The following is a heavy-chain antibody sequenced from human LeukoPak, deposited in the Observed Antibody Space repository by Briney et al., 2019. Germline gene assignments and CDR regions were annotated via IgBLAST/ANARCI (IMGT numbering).Heavy chain of an antibody. V-gene: IGHV3-23*01. J-gene: IGHJ4*02. CDR1: GFTFSSYA. Sequence: HPGGSLRLSCAASGFTFSSYAMSWVRQAPGKGLEWVSAISGSGGSTYYADSVKGRFTISRDNSKNTLYLQMNSLRAEDTAVYYCVKDGEMVDYFDYWGQGTLVTVSS. CDR2: ISGSGGST. D-gene: IGHD3-10*01. CDR3: VKDGEMVDYFDY.